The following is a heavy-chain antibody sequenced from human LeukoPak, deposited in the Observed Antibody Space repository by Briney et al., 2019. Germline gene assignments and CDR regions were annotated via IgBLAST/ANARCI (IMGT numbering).Heavy chain of an antibody. D-gene: IGHD3-16*01. V-gene: IGHV3-74*01. Sequence: PGGSLRLSCAASGFTYSTYWMHWVRQAPGKGLVWVSRINSDGSSTSYADSVKGRFTISRDNAKNTVYLQMNSLRAEDSAVYYCARVTDLSGAPFDYWGQGTLVTVSS. CDR3: ARVTDLSGAPFDY. CDR1: GFTYSTYW. CDR2: INSDGSST. J-gene: IGHJ4*02.